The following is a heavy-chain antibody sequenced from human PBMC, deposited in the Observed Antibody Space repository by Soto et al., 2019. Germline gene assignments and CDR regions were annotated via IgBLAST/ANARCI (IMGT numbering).Heavy chain of an antibody. J-gene: IGHJ4*02. CDR2: INGGDGST. V-gene: IGHV1-3*01. Sequence: ASVKVSCKASGYTFADYAIHWVRLALGQSLEWMGWINGGDGSTKYSQNFQDRVTFTRDTSATTAYMELNSLSSEDTAVYYCAQSSGWYALHYWGQGTLVTVSS. CDR1: GYTFADYA. D-gene: IGHD6-19*01. CDR3: AQSSGWYALHY.